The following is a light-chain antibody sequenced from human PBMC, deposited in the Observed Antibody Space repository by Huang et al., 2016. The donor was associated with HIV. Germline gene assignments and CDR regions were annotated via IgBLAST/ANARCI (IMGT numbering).Light chain of an antibody. Sequence: EIVLTQSPGTLSLSPGERATLSCRASQSVSTSYLAWYQQRPGQAPRLLSYGASSRATGIPDRFSGSGSGTDFTLTITRLEPEDFAVYYCQQFGMSPWTFGQGTKVDMK. CDR2: GAS. J-gene: IGKJ1*01. CDR3: QQFGMSPWT. CDR1: QSVSTSY. V-gene: IGKV3-20*01.